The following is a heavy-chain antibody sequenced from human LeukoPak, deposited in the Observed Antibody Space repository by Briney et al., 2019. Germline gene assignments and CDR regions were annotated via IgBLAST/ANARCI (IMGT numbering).Heavy chain of an antibody. J-gene: IGHJ4*02. CDR2: ISHDGSNK. D-gene: IGHD6-6*01. CDR3: AKPASIAARPSYFDY. Sequence: GRSLRLSCAASGFTFSSYGMHWVRQAPGKGLEWVAVISHDGSNKYYADSVKGRFTISRDNSKNTLYLQMNSPRAEDTAVYYCAKPASIAARPSYFDYWGQGTLVTVSS. CDR1: GFTFSSYG. V-gene: IGHV3-30*18.